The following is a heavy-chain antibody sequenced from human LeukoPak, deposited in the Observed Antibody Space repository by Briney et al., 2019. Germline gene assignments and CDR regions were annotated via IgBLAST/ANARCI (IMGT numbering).Heavy chain of an antibody. J-gene: IGHJ4*02. CDR2: INQDGSEK. D-gene: IGHD6-13*01. V-gene: IGHV3-7*01. CDR1: GFTFSNYW. Sequence: GGSLRLSCAASGFTFSNYWMGWVRQAPGKGLEWVANINQDGSEKYYVDSVKGRFTISRDNAKNSLYLQMNSLRAEDTAVYYCARDRVWTVLYWGQGTLVTVSS. CDR3: ARDRVWTVLY.